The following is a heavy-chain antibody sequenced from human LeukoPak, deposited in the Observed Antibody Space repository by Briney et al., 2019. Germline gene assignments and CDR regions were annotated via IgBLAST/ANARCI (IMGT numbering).Heavy chain of an antibody. J-gene: IGHJ6*04. V-gene: IGHV3-30*18. CDR2: ISYDGSNK. CDR3: AKDVAVVVAASSYYYGMDV. Sequence: PGGSLRLSCAAPGFTFSSYGMHWVRQAPGKGLEWVAVISYDGSNKYYADSVKGRFPISRDNSKNTLYLQMNSLRAEDTAVYYCAKDVAVVVAASSYYYGMDVWGKGTTVTVSS. CDR1: GFTFSSYG. D-gene: IGHD2-15*01.